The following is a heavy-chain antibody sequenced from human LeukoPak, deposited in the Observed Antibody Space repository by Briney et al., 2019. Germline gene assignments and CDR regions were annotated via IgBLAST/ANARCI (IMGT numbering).Heavy chain of an antibody. V-gene: IGHV1-46*01. CDR2: INPSDGST. CDR1: GYTFTSYY. J-gene: IGHJ4*02. CDR3: ARDRGGGSGTYHYHFDY. Sequence: ASVKLSCKASGYTFTSYYMHWVRQAPGQGLEWMGIINPSDGSTHYARKFRGRVTVTRDTSTSTVYMELSSLTSEDTAVYYCARDRGGGSGTYHYHFDYWGQGTLVTVSS. D-gene: IGHD3-10*01.